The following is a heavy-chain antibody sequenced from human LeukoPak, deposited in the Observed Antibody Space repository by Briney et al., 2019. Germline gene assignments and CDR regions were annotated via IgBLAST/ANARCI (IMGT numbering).Heavy chain of an antibody. D-gene: IGHD2-2*01. CDR2: IYTSGST. CDR1: GGSISSYY. J-gene: IGHJ3*02. V-gene: IGHV4-4*09. Sequence: SETLSLTCTVSGGSISSYYWSWIRQPPGKGLEWIGYIYTSGSTNYNPSLKSRVTISVDTSKNQFSLKLSSVTAADTAVYYCARRKRGYCRSTSCPGAFDIWGQGTMVTVSS. CDR3: ARRKRGYCRSTSCPGAFDI.